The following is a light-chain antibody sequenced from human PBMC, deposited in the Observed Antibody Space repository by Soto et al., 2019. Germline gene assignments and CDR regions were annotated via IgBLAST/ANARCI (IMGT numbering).Light chain of an antibody. Sequence: QLVLTQPASVSGSPGQSITISCTGSSSDIGGHNYVSWYQQYPGKAPKLMIYEVTNRPSGVSDRFSGSKSGNTASLTISGLQAEDEADYYCNSYTSTSTLVFGGGTKLTVL. V-gene: IGLV2-14*01. CDR3: NSYTSTSTLV. CDR2: EVT. CDR1: SSDIGGHNY. J-gene: IGLJ2*01.